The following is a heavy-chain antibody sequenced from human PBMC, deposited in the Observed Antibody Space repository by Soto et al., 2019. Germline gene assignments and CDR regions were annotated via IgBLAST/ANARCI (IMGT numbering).Heavy chain of an antibody. V-gene: IGHV1-8*01. CDR3: ARGRGGHCSGSKCFRFLDP. CDR1: GFTFTNYE. CDR2: MNPNSGDT. D-gene: IGHD2-15*01. J-gene: IGHJ5*02. Sequence: QEQLVQSGAEVKKPGASVKVSCRASGFTFTNYETIWVRQATGQGLEWMGWMNPNSGDTVYAQKVQGTVTWTRDTFISTACMELSSLTYEDWAVYYGARGRGGHCSGSKCFRFLDPWGQGTLVTASS.